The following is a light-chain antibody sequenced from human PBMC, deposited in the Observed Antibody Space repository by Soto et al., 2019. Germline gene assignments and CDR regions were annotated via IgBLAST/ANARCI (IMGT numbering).Light chain of an antibody. CDR3: SSYTTSSTLVV. Sequence: QSALTQPASVSGSPGQSITISCTGTSSDVGDYNYVSWYQQHPGKAPKLMIYDVSNRPSGVSNRFSGSKSGNTASLTISGLPAEDEADYYCSSYTTSSTLVVFGGGTKLTVL. J-gene: IGLJ2*01. CDR2: DVS. V-gene: IGLV2-14*01. CDR1: SSDVGDYNY.